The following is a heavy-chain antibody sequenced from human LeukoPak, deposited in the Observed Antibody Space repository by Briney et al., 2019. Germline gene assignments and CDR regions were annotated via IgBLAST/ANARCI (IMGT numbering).Heavy chain of an antibody. CDR3: LSSSYYYYYGMDV. CDR1: GGSFSGYY. J-gene: IGHJ6*02. Sequence: PSETLSLTCAVYGGSFSGYYWSWIRQPPGQGLEWIGEINHSGSTNYNPSLKSRVTISVDTSKNQFSLKLSSVTAADTAVYYCLSSSYYYYYGMDVWGQGTTVTVSS. CDR2: INHSGST. D-gene: IGHD6-13*01. V-gene: IGHV4-34*01.